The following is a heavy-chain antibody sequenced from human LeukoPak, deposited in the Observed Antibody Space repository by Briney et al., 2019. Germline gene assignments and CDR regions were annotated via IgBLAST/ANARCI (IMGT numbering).Heavy chain of an antibody. CDR1: GGSISSYY. CDR2: IYYSGST. CDR3: ARDDFWSGRGFDY. Sequence: SETLSLTCTVSGGSISSYYWSWIRQPPGKGLEWIGYIYYSGSTNYNPSLKSRVTISVDTSKNQFSLKLSSVTAADTAVYYCARDDFWSGRGFDYWGQGTLVTVSS. J-gene: IGHJ4*02. D-gene: IGHD3-3*01. V-gene: IGHV4-59*01.